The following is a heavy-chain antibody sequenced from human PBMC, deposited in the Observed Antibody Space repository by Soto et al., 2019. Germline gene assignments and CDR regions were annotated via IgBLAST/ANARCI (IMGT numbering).Heavy chain of an antibody. V-gene: IGHV2-26*01. J-gene: IGHJ6*02. CDR3: VRMNAESYSSSSAMDV. CDR1: GFSLTTGRMG. Sequence: QVTLRESGPVLVKPTETLTLTCNVSGFSLTTGRMGVSWIRQPPGKALEWLAHIFSDAERYYSGSLQGRLTVSKVGSGSHVVITLPNMDPVDTGTYFCVRMNAESYSSSSAMDVWGQGTTVTVSS. CDR2: IFSDAER. D-gene: IGHD2-15*01.